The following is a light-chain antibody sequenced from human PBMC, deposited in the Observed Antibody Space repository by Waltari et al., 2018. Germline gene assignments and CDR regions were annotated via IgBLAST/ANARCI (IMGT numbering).Light chain of an antibody. Sequence: QSVLTQPPSASGTPGQTVTISCSGSNSNIATNYVCWYQQVPGTAPNLLLYRNNQGPSGVPDRFSGAKSGTSASLAISGLRSEDEADYYCAAWDDSLSGWVFGGGTKLTVL. CDR3: AAWDDSLSGWV. CDR1: NSNIATNY. J-gene: IGLJ3*02. CDR2: RNN. V-gene: IGLV1-47*01.